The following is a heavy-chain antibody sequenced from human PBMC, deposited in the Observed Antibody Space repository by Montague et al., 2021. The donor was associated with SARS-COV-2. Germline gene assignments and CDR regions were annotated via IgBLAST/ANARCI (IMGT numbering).Heavy chain of an antibody. Sequence: SETLSLTCAVYGGSFSGYYWSWIRQPPGKGLEWIGEINHSGSTNYNPSLKGRVTISVDTSKNQFSLKLSSVTAADTAVYYCARGSRQWLVRPPHYYYFDYWGQETLVTVSS. V-gene: IGHV4-34*01. CDR3: ARGSRQWLVRPPHYYYFDY. CDR1: GGSFSGYY. J-gene: IGHJ4*02. D-gene: IGHD6-19*01. CDR2: INHSGST.